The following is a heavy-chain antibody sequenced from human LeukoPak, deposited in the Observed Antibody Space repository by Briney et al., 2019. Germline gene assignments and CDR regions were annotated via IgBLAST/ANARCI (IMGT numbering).Heavy chain of an antibody. V-gene: IGHV1-2*02. Sequence: ASVKVSCKASGYSFTGHYIHWVRQPPGQGLEWMGWINPHSGATNYAQKIQGRATMTRDTSISTAYMELSSLRSDDTAMYYCARVRVGATGSLDVFNLWGQGTMVTVSS. CDR2: INPHSGAT. CDR1: GYSFTGHY. CDR3: ARVRVGATGSLDVFNL. D-gene: IGHD1-26*01. J-gene: IGHJ3*01.